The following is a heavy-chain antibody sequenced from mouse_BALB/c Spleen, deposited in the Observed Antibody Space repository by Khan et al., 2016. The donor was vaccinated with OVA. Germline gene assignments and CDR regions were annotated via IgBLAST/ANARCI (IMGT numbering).Heavy chain of an antibody. CDR2: VSSGGSFT. CDR3: ARQGGIYDGPFDY. Sequence: EVELVESGGGLVKPGGSLKLSCAASGFTFNNYAMSWVRQTPEKRLVWVATVSSGGSFTYYPDSVKGRFTISRDNAKNTLYMQMTSLRSEDTARYYCARQGGIYDGPFDYWGQGTTLTVSA. D-gene: IGHD2-3*01. CDR1: GFTFNNYA. V-gene: IGHV5-9-3*01. J-gene: IGHJ2*01.